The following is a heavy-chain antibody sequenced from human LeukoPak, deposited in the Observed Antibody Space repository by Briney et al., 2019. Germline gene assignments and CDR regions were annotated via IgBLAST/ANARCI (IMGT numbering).Heavy chain of an antibody. CDR1: GFTFSSYA. J-gene: IGHJ4*02. CDR2: ISGSGGST. Sequence: PGGSLRLSCAASGFTFSSYAMSWVRRAPGKGLEWVSGISGSGGSTYYADSVKGRFTISRDNSKNTLYLQMNSLRAEDTAVYYCARDDGELLWFGELSYYFDYWGQGTLVTVSS. D-gene: IGHD3-10*01. CDR3: ARDDGELLWFGELSYYFDY. V-gene: IGHV3-23*01.